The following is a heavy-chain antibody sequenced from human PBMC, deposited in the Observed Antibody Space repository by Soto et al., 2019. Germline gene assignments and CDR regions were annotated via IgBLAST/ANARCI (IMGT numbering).Heavy chain of an antibody. V-gene: IGHV3-21*02. J-gene: IGHJ4*02. CDR3: ARDLMPNGRGLGDLAY. Sequence: EVRLVESGGGLVKPGGSLRLSCAASGFTFNKYSMNWVRQAPGKGLEWVSSITSKTGDQYYADSVKGRFIISRDNTNNSLSLQVTSLRDEDTAVYYCARDLMPNGRGLGDLAYWGQGTLVTVSS. D-gene: IGHD2-15*01. CDR1: GFTFNKYS. CDR2: ITSKTGDQ.